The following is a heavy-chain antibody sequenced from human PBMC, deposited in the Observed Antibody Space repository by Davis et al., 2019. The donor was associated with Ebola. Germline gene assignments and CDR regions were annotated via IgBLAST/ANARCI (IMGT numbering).Heavy chain of an antibody. V-gene: IGHV3-23*01. Sequence: GESLKISCAASGFTFSTYAMGWVRQAPGKGLEWVSAISGSGSSTYYADSVKGRFTISRDNSKNTLYLQMNSLRAEDTAVYYCARDSELWFGELLRGPNWFDPWGQGTLVTVSS. CDR2: ISGSGSST. CDR1: GFTFSTYA. CDR3: ARDSELWFGELLRGPNWFDP. D-gene: IGHD3-10*01. J-gene: IGHJ5*02.